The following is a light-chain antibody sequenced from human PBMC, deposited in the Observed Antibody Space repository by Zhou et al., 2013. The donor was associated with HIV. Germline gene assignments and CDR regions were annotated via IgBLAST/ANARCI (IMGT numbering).Light chain of an antibody. V-gene: IGKV3D-20*02. CDR1: QSVSSSY. Sequence: EIVLTQSPGTLSLSPGERATLSCRASQSVSSSYLAWYQQKPGQAPRLLIYGASSRATGIPDRFSGSGSGTDFALTIISLEPEDVAVYYCQQRYRWPITFGQGTRLEIK. CDR3: QQRYRWPIT. J-gene: IGKJ5*01. CDR2: GAS.